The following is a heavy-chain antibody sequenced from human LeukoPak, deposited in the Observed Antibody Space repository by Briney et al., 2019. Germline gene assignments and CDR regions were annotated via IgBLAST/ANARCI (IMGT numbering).Heavy chain of an antibody. V-gene: IGHV1-8*01. Sequence: ASVKVSCKASGYTFTSYDINWVRQATGQGLEWMGWMNPNSGNTGYAQKFQGRVTMTRNTSISTAHMELSSLRSEDTAVYYCARGTPYYYGSGMGIDYWGQGTLVTVSS. CDR3: ARGTPYYYGSGMGIDY. D-gene: IGHD3-10*01. CDR1: GYTFTSYD. CDR2: MNPNSGNT. J-gene: IGHJ4*02.